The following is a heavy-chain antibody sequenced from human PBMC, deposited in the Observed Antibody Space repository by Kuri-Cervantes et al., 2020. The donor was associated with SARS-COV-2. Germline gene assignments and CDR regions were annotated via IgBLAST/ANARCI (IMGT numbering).Heavy chain of an antibody. V-gene: IGHV3-48*01. CDR1: GLTFSSYS. CDR3: ARELSGTYAFDI. D-gene: IGHD1-26*01. J-gene: IGHJ3*02. CDR2: ISSSSSTI. Sequence: GESLKISCAASGLTFSSYSMNWAHQAPGKGLEWVSYISSSSSTIYYAVSVKARFTISRDNAKNSLYLQMSSLRVEDTAVYDCARELSGTYAFDIWGQGTMVTVSS.